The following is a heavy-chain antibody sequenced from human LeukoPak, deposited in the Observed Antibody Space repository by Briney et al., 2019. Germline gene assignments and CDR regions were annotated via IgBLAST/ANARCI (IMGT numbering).Heavy chain of an antibody. J-gene: IGHJ4*02. Sequence: GGSLRLSCAASGFTFSSYAMSWVRQAPGKGLGWVSAISGMGGSTYYADSVKGRFTISRDNSKNTLYLQMNSLRAEDTAVYYCAKDPGITMVRGVTGTNYFDYWGQGTLVTVSS. CDR1: GFTFSSYA. CDR2: ISGMGGST. CDR3: AKDPGITMVRGVTGTNYFDY. V-gene: IGHV3-23*01. D-gene: IGHD3-10*01.